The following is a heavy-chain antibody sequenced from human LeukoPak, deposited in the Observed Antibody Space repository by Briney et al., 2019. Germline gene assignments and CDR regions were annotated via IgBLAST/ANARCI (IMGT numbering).Heavy chain of an antibody. J-gene: IGHJ5*02. D-gene: IGHD3-16*01. CDR3: ARDHGQLGYNWFDP. Sequence: SETLSLTCTVSGGSISSYYWSWIRQPPGKGLEVIGYIYYSGSTNYNPSLESRVTISLDTSKKQFSLKLTSVTAADTAVYYCARDHGQLGYNWFDPWGQGALVTVSS. CDR2: IYYSGST. V-gene: IGHV4-59*01. CDR1: GGSISSYY.